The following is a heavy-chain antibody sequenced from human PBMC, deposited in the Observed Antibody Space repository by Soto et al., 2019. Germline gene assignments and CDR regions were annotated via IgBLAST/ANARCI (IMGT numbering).Heavy chain of an antibody. V-gene: IGHV1-24*01. D-gene: IGHD2-21*01. CDR3: ATDSLSRWARWFDP. Sequence: GASVKVSCKVSGYTLTELSMHWVRQAPGKGLEWMGGFDPEDGETIYAQKFQGRVTMTEDTSTDTAYMELSSLRSEDTAVYYCATDSLSRWARWFDPSGQGTLVTVSS. J-gene: IGHJ5*02. CDR1: GYTLTELS. CDR2: FDPEDGET.